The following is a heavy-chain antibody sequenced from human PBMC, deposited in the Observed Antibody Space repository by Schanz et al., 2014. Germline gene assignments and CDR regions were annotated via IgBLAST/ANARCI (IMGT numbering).Heavy chain of an antibody. J-gene: IGHJ6*02. CDR3: ARLGVGDKAYYYYGTDV. D-gene: IGHD1-26*01. CDR1: GVSIGGYY. V-gene: IGHV4-59*08. Sequence: QVQLQESGPGLVKPSETLSLTCTVSGVSIGGYYWSWIRQPPGKGLEWIGYIFFSGSTTYNPSFNSRVTIPVDMSKNQSALTRSSVTAADTAVYYCARLGVGDKAYYYYGTDVWGQGTTVLVSS. CDR2: IFFSGST.